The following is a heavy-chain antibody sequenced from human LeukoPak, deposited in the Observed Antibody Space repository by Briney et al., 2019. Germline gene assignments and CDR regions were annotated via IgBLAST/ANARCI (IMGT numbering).Heavy chain of an antibody. CDR1: GGSISSYY. Sequence: SETLSLTCTVAGGSISSYYWSWIRQPPGKGLEWIGYIYYSGSTNYNPSLKSRVTISVDTSKNQFSLKLSSVTAADTAVYYCARDLRGIVGAFDIWGQGIMVTVSS. J-gene: IGHJ3*02. CDR2: IYYSGST. CDR3: ARDLRGIVGAFDI. D-gene: IGHD2-15*01. V-gene: IGHV4-59*01.